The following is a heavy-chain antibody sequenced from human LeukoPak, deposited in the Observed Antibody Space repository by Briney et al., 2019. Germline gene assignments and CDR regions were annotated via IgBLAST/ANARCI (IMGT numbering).Heavy chain of an antibody. V-gene: IGHV1-24*01. CDR2: FDPEDGET. J-gene: IGHJ5*02. Sequence: ASVKVSCKVSGYTLTELSMHWVRQAPGKGLEWMGGFDPEDGETIYAQKFQGRVTMTEDTSTDTAYMELSSLRSEDTAAYYCATVKCSSTSCLLTFDPWGQGTLVTVSS. D-gene: IGHD2-2*01. CDR3: ATVKCSSTSCLLTFDP. CDR1: GYTLTELS.